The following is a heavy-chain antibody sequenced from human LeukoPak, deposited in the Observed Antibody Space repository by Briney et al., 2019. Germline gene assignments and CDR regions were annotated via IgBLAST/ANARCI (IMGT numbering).Heavy chain of an antibody. D-gene: IGHD6-13*01. V-gene: IGHV3-43*01. J-gene: IGHJ5*02. CDR3: ARIFSSPEFDP. CDR2: ISWDGGST. CDR1: GFTFDDYT. Sequence: GGSLRLSCAASGFTFDDYTMHWVRQAPGKGLEWVSLISWDGGSTYYADSVKGRFTISRDNSKNSLYLQMNSLRAEDTAVYYCARIFSSPEFDPWGQGTLVTVSS.